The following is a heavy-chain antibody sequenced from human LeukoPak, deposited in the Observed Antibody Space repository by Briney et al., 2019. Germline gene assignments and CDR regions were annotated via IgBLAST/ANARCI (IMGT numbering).Heavy chain of an antibody. CDR2: IKKDGREK. CDR1: GLTFSSYW. D-gene: IGHD2-15*01. V-gene: IGHV3-7*01. Sequence: PGGSLRLSCAASGLTFSSYWMSWVRQAPGKGLEWVANIKKDGREKYYVDSVKGRLTIYRDKAKKSLYLQMNSLRADDTAVYYCAREGCSGGSCYIMDVWGKGTTVTVSS. CDR3: AREGCSGGSCYIMDV. J-gene: IGHJ6*03.